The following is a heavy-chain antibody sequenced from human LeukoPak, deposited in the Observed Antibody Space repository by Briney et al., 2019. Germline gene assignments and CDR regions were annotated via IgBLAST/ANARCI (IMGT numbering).Heavy chain of an antibody. Sequence: SVKVSCKASGGTFSSYAISWVRQAPGQGLEWMGGITPIFGTANYAQKFQGRVTITADESTSTAYMELSSLRSEDTAVYYCATMYYDILTGYYNVGWFDPWGQGTLVTVSS. V-gene: IGHV1-69*13. CDR3: ATMYYDILTGYYNVGWFDP. CDR2: ITPIFGTA. CDR1: GGTFSSYA. J-gene: IGHJ5*02. D-gene: IGHD3-9*01.